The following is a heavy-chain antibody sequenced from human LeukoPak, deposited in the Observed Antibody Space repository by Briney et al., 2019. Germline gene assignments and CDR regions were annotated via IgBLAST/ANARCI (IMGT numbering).Heavy chain of an antibody. V-gene: IGHV4-59*01. CDR1: GGSISSYY. CDR3: ARTLPLYSGSYHRGFDP. J-gene: IGHJ5*02. Sequence: SETLSLTCTVSGGSISSYYWSWIRQPPGKGLEWIGFIYYSGSTNYNPSLKSRVTISLDTSKKQFSLKLSSVTAADTAVYYCARTLPLYSGSYHRGFDPWGQGTLVTVSS. CDR2: IYYSGST. D-gene: IGHD1-26*01.